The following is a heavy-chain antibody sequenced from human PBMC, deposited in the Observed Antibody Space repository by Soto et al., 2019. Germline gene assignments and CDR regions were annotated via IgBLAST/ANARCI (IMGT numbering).Heavy chain of an antibody. J-gene: IGHJ4*02. CDR1: GIDFEDYA. D-gene: IGHD3-22*01. V-gene: IGHV3-43D*04. CDR3: AKSLYYYDSSPLDH. CDR2: SNSDGTDS. Sequence: PGGSLRLSCAAAGIDFEDYAMHWVRQVPGKGLEWVSLSNSDGTDSYYMDSVKGRFTISRDNAKSTLYLQMDRLRPEDIALYFCAKSLYYYDSSPLDHWGQGTLVTVSS.